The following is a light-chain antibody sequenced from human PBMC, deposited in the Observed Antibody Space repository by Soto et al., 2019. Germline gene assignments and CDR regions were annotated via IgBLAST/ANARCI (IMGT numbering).Light chain of an antibody. Sequence: EIVMTQSPATLSVSPGEVVTLSCRASQSMTTKLAWYQQKPGQAPRLLIHGAFTRATGIPDRFSGSGSGTDFTLTITRLEPEDFATYYCQQLDSYPITFGQGTRLEIK. CDR2: GAF. V-gene: IGKV3D-15*01. J-gene: IGKJ5*01. CDR1: QSMTTK. CDR3: QQLDSYPIT.